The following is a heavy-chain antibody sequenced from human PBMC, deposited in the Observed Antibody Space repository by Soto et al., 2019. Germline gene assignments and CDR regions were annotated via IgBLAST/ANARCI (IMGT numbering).Heavy chain of an antibody. J-gene: IGHJ4*02. D-gene: IGHD6-19*01. CDR3: ARPYSSGWWPFDY. Sequence: SETLSLTCTVSGGSISSSSYYWGWIRQPPGKGLEWIGSIYYSGSTYYNPSLKSRVTISVDTSKNQFSLKLSSVTAADTAVYYCARPYSSGWWPFDYWGQGTLVTVSS. CDR1: GGSISSSSYY. V-gene: IGHV4-39*01. CDR2: IYYSGST.